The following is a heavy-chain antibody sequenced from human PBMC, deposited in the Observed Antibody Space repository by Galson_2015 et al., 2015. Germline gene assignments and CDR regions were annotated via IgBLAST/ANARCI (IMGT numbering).Heavy chain of an antibody. D-gene: IGHD5-12*01. Sequence: SLRLFCAASGFTFSSYAMHWVRQAPGKGLEWVAVISYDGSNKYYADSVKGRFTISRDNSKNTLYLQMNSLRAEDTAVYYCARQEYSGYDYAFDIWGQGTMVTVSS. V-gene: IGHV3-30*01. CDR3: ARQEYSGYDYAFDI. CDR2: ISYDGSNK. J-gene: IGHJ3*02. CDR1: GFTFSSYA.